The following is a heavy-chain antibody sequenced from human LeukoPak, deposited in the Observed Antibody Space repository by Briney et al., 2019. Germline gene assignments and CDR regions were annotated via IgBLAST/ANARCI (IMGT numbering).Heavy chain of an antibody. CDR1: GFTFTRFN. CDR3: ARPFYYGSNGGDGMDV. V-gene: IGHV3-21*06. J-gene: IGHJ6*02. D-gene: IGHD3-22*01. CDR2: ITTRGTYI. Sequence: GGSLRLSCAASGFTFTRFNMNWVRQAPGKGLELVSSITTRGTYIYYADSVKGRFTISRDNAKNSLYLQMNSLRAEDTAVYYCARPFYYGSNGGDGMDVWGQGTTVTVSS.